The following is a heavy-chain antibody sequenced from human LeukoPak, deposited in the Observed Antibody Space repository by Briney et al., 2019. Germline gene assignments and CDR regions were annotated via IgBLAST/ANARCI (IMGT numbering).Heavy chain of an antibody. V-gene: IGHV4-59*01. D-gene: IGHD3-22*01. Sequence: PSETLSLTCTVSDGAISSYYWSWIRQPPGKGLEWIGYIYYSGGTKYNPSLMSRVTISVDRAQSQFSLSLSSATAADTAVYYCARDGLYDSSGYYMDSWGQGTLVIVSS. CDR1: DGAISSYY. CDR2: IYYSGGT. J-gene: IGHJ4*02. CDR3: ARDGLYDSSGYYMDS.